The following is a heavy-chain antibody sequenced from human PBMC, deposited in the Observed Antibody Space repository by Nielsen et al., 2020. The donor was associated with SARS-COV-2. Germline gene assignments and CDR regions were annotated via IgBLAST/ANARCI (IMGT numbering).Heavy chain of an antibody. D-gene: IGHD1/OR15-1a*01. CDR3: ARDRTTATSATWAFDV. CDR1: GFSVSSSY. Sequence: GGSLRLSCVTSGFSVSSSYITWVRQAPGKGLEWVSTIYRGGGTYYLDSVRGRFTISRQNSRNTVYLQMNSLTREDAAVYFCARDRTTATSATWAFDVWAVAPRSLCLQ. J-gene: IGHJ2*01. V-gene: IGHV3-53*04. CDR2: IYRGGGT.